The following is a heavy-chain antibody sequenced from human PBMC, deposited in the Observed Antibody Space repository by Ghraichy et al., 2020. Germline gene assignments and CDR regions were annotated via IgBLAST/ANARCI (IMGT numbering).Heavy chain of an antibody. D-gene: IGHD2-21*02. CDR1: GDSISSGGYY. Sequence: SETLSLTCTVSGDSISSGGYYWGWIRQPPGKGLEWIASIYYSGTTYYNPSLKSRVTISVDTSKKQFSLKLNSVTAADTAVYYCARLPFLYGDSYWYFDLWGRGTLVTVSS. V-gene: IGHV4-39*01. CDR2: IYYSGTT. CDR3: ARLPFLYGDSYWYFDL. J-gene: IGHJ2*01.